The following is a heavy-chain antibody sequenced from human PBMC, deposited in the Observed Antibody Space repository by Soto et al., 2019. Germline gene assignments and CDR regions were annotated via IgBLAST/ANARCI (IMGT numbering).Heavy chain of an antibody. Sequence: ASVKVSCKASGYTFTGYYMHWVRQAPGQGLEWMGWINPNSGGTNYAQKFQGWVTMTRDTSISTAYMELSRLRSDDTAVYYCARMYSSSSGAGYGMDVWGQGTTVSVSS. V-gene: IGHV1-2*04. CDR1: GYTFTGYY. CDR3: ARMYSSSSGAGYGMDV. D-gene: IGHD6-6*01. J-gene: IGHJ6*02. CDR2: INPNSGGT.